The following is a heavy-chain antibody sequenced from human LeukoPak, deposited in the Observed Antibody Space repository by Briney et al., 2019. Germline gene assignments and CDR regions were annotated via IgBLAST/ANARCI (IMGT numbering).Heavy chain of an antibody. Sequence: SETLSLTCTVSGGSISSGSYYWSWIRQPAGKGLEWIGRIYTSGSTNYNPSLKSRVTISVDTSKNQFSLKLSSVTAADTAVYYCARWGPPTTVVTQRNWFDPWGQGTLVTVSS. J-gene: IGHJ5*02. CDR3: ARWGPPTTVVTQRNWFDP. D-gene: IGHD4-23*01. V-gene: IGHV4-61*02. CDR2: IYTSGST. CDR1: GGSISSGSYY.